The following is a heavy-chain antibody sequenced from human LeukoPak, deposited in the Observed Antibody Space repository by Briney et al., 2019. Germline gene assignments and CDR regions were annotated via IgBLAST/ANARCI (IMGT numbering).Heavy chain of an antibody. CDR2: ISGDGVST. CDR1: GLPIADFA. V-gene: IGHV3-43*02. CDR3: AKESGKFDY. J-gene: IGHJ4*02. Sequence: GGSLRLSCVASGLPIADFAMHWVRQAPGKGLEWVSLISGDGVSTSYADSVKGRFSISRDNSKNSLYLEMNSLRTEDAAMYYCAKESGKFDYWGQGTLVIVSS.